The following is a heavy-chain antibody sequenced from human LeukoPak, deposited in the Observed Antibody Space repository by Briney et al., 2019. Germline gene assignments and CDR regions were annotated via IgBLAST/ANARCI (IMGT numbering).Heavy chain of an antibody. CDR3: AIHGGGTIRIEAFDV. D-gene: IGHD3-3*01. CDR1: AFTFSSYG. CDR2: ISGDGRDI. J-gene: IGHJ3*01. V-gene: IGHV3-23*01. Sequence: TLRLSCAASAFTFSSYGMSWGRQAPGKGLEWVSAISGDGRDIFYADAVKGRFTISREDSKNTLYLQMNSLRDEDTALYYCAIHGGGTIRIEAFDVWGQGTMVTISS.